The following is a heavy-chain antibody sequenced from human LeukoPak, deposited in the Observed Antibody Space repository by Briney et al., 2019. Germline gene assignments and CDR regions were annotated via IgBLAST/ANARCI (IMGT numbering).Heavy chain of an antibody. CDR1: GGTFSSYA. CDR2: IIPIFGTA. D-gene: IGHD3-10*01. J-gene: IGHJ4*02. V-gene: IGHV1-69*05. CDR3: ARVQSAYYYGSGSYYLN. Sequence: ASVKVSCKASGGTFSSYAISWVRQAPGQGLEWMGGIIPIFGTANYAQKFQGRVTITTDESTSTAYTELSSLRSEDTAVYYCARVQSAYYYGSGSYYLNWGQGTLVTVSS.